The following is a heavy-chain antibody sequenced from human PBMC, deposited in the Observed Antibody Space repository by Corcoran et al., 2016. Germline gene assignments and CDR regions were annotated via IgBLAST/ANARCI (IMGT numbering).Heavy chain of an antibody. J-gene: IGHJ4*02. Sequence: QVQLVQSGAEVKKPGSSVKVSCKASGGTFSSYAISWVRQAPGQGLEWVGGIIPIFGTANYAQKFQGRVTITADESTSTAYMELSSLSSEDTAVYYCARGAWYYDFWSGYYQDYFDYWGQGTLVTVSS. D-gene: IGHD3-3*01. CDR3: ARGAWYYDFWSGYYQDYFDY. CDR1: GGTFSSYA. V-gene: IGHV1-69*01. CDR2: IIPIFGTA.